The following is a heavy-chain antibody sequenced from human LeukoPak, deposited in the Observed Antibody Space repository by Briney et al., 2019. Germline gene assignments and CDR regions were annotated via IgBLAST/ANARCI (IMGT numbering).Heavy chain of an antibody. J-gene: IGHJ5*02. CDR3: AADAGGSNYP. Sequence: TSVKVSCKASGFTFTSSAMQWVRQGRGQRLEWIGWIVVGSGNTNYAQKFEERVTITRDMSTSTAYMELSGLRSEDTAVYYCAADAGGSNYPWGQGTLVTVSS. CDR2: IVVGSGNT. CDR1: GFTFTSSA. D-gene: IGHD3-16*01. V-gene: IGHV1-58*02.